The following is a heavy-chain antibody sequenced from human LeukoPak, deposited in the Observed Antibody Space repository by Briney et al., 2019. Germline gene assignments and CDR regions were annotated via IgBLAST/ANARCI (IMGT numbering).Heavy chain of an antibody. D-gene: IGHD2-8*01. CDR3: ARDGRNCTNNYCYTYFDP. CDR2: IYYGGST. Sequence: PSETLSLTCSVSGGSTRSNYWSRIRRPPGKGPEWIGYIYYGGSTNYNPSLKSRVTISIDTSKNQFSLQLNSVTASDTAVYYCARDGRNCTNNYCYTYFDPWGPGILVTVSS. CDR1: GGSTRSNY. J-gene: IGHJ5*02. V-gene: IGHV4-59*01.